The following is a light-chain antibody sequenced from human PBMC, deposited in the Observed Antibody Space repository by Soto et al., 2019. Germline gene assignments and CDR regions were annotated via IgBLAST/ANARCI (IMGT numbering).Light chain of an antibody. CDR2: GNS. Sequence: QSVLTQPPSVSGAPGQRVTISCTGSSSNIGAGYDVHWYQQLPGTAPKLLIYGNSNRPSGVPDRFSGSKSGTSASRAITGLQAEDDADYYCQSYDSSLSGYVVFGGGTKLTVL. CDR1: SSNIGAGYD. J-gene: IGLJ2*01. V-gene: IGLV1-40*01. CDR3: QSYDSSLSGYVV.